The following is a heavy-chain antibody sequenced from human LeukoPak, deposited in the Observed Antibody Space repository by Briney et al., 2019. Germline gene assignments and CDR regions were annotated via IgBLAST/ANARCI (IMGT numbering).Heavy chain of an antibody. CDR2: ISWNSGTI. J-gene: IGHJ4*02. Sequence: GGSLRLSFAAAGFTFDDHAMHWVRQAPGKGLDWVSGISWNSGTIGYADSVKGRFTISRDDAKNSLHLQMNSLRPEDMALYYCARDLYANSAWFDYWGQGTLVTVSS. D-gene: IGHD2-8*01. CDR3: ARDLYANSAWFDY. CDR1: GFTFDDHA. V-gene: IGHV3-9*03.